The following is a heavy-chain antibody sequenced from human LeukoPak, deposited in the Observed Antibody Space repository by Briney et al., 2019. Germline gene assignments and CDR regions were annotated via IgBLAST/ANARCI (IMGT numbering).Heavy chain of an antibody. Sequence: GRSLRLSCAASGFTFSSYGMHWVRQAPGKGLEWVAVIWYDGSNKYYADSVKGRFTISRDYSMNTLYLQMTSLRDDDTALYYCAKDDDGRHHGVDHWGQGTLVAVSS. CDR1: GFTFSSYG. CDR2: IWYDGSNK. J-gene: IGHJ4*02. CDR3: AKDDDGRHHGVDH. V-gene: IGHV3-33*06. D-gene: IGHD4-17*01.